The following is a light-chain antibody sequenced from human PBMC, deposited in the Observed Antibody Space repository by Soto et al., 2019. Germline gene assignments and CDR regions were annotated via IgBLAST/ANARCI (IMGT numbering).Light chain of an antibody. CDR2: GAS. J-gene: IGKJ5*01. V-gene: IGKV3-15*01. Sequence: EIVMTQSPATLSVSPGERATLSCRASQSVSSNLAWYQQKPGQAPRLLIYGASTRATGIPARFSGSGSGTEFTLTISSLQSEDFAVYDWQQYNNWPPIIFGQGTRLEIK. CDR3: QQYNNWPPII. CDR1: QSVSSN.